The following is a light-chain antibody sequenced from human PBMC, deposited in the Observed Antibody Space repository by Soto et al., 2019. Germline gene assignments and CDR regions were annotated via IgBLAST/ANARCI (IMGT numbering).Light chain of an antibody. V-gene: IGLV2-14*03. CDR1: SSDVGGYNY. CDR3: SSYTTSSALYV. J-gene: IGLJ1*01. Sequence: QSVLPQPASVSGSPGQSITISCTGTSSDVGGYNYVSWYQQHPGKAPKLIIYDVSNRPSGVSNHFSGSKSGNTASLTISGLQAEDEADYYCSSYTTSSALYVFGAGTKGTVL. CDR2: DVS.